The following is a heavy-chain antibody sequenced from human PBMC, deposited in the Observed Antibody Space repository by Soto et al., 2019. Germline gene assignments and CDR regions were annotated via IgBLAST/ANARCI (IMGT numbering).Heavy chain of an antibody. CDR3: ARDWGGLRPSGTSAHEEDY. V-gene: IGHV1-46*01. J-gene: IGHJ4*02. CDR1: GYTFTSYY. D-gene: IGHD1-7*01. Sequence: ASVKVSCKASGYTFTSYYMHWVRQAPGQGLEWMGIINPSGGSTSYAQKFQGRVTMTRDTSTSTVYMELSSLRSEDTAVYYCARDWGGLRPSGTSAHEEDYWGQGTLVTVSS. CDR2: INPSGGST.